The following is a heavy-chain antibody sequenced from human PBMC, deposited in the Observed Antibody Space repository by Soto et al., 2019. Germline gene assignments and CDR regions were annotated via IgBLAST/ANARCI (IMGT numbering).Heavy chain of an antibody. CDR1: GFTFSSYG. J-gene: IGHJ4*02. CDR3: AKEARGGWPDY. V-gene: IGHV3-30*18. D-gene: IGHD6-19*01. Sequence: QVQLVESGGGVVQPGRSLRLSCAASGFTFSSYGMHWVRQAPGKGLEWVAVISYDGSNKYYADSVKGRFTISRDNSKNTLYLQMNRLRAEDTAVYYCAKEARGGWPDYWGQGTLVTVSS. CDR2: ISYDGSNK.